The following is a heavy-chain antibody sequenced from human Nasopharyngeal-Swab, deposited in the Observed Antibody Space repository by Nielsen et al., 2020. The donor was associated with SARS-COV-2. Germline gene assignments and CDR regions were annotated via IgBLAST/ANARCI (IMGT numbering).Heavy chain of an antibody. Sequence: ETLSLTCAASGFTFSSYDMHWVRQATGKGLEWVSAIGTAGDTYYPGSVKGRFTISRENAKNSLYLQMNSLRAGDTAVYYCARATVSDYYYYYMDVWGKGTTVTVSS. D-gene: IGHD6-19*01. CDR2: IGTAGDT. CDR3: ARATVSDYYYYYMDV. J-gene: IGHJ6*03. V-gene: IGHV3-13*01. CDR1: GFTFSSYD.